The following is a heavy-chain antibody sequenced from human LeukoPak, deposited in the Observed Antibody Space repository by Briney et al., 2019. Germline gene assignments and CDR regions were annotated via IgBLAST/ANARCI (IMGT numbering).Heavy chain of an antibody. V-gene: IGHV4-59*08. CDR1: GGSISSYY. CDR2: IYYSGST. J-gene: IGHJ6*02. D-gene: IGHD3-9*01. Sequence: SETLSLTCTVSGGSISSYYWSWIRQPPGKGLEWIGYIYYSGSTNYNPSLKSRVTISVDTSKNQFSLKLSSVTAADTAVYYCVRHYYDILTGYGMDVWGQGTTVTVSS. CDR3: VRHYYDILTGYGMDV.